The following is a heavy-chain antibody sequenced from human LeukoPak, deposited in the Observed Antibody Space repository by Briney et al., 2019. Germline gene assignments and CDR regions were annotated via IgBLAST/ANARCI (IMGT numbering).Heavy chain of an antibody. CDR1: GFTFDDYG. D-gene: IGHD2-2*01. J-gene: IGHJ6*02. CDR2: INWNGGST. V-gene: IGHV3-20*04. CDR3: ARAQYCSSTSCYGYYGMDV. Sequence: GGSLRLSCAASGFTFDDYGMSWVREAPGKGLEWVSGINWNGGSTGYADSVKGRFTISRDNAKNALYLQMNSPRAEDTALYYCARAQYCSSTSCYGYYGMDVWGQGTTVTVSS.